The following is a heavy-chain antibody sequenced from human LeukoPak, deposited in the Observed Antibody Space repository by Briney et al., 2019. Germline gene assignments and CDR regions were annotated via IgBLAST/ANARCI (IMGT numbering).Heavy chain of an antibody. V-gene: IGHV4-59*01. D-gene: IGHD3-22*01. CDR1: GGSISSYY. J-gene: IGHJ3*02. Sequence: PSETLSLTCTVSGGSISSYYWSWIRQPPGKGLEWIGYVYYSGSTNYNPSLKSRVTISVDTSKNQFSLKLSSVTAADTAVYYCARALIVVDQYDAFDIWGQGTMVTVSS. CDR2: VYYSGST. CDR3: ARALIVVDQYDAFDI.